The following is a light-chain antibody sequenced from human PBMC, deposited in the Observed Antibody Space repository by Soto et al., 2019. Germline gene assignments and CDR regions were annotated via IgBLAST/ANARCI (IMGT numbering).Light chain of an antibody. CDR3: QSYDSSLSGSYV. CDR1: RSNIGAGYD. V-gene: IGLV1-40*01. CDR2: GNI. Sequence: QSVLTQPPSVSGAPGQRVTISCTGSRSNIGAGYDVHWYQQLPGTAPKLLIYGNINRPSGVPDRFSGSKSGTSASLAITGLQAEDEADYYCQSYDSSLSGSYVFGTGTKVTVL. J-gene: IGLJ1*01.